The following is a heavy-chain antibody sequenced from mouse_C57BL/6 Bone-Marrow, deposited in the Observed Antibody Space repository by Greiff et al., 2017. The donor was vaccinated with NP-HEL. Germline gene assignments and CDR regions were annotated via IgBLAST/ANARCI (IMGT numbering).Heavy chain of an antibody. CDR3: ARDTPSSTPYWYFDV. CDR1: GFTFSSYA. Sequence: DVKLVESGGGLVKPGGSLKLSCAASGFTFSSYAMSWVRQTPEKRLEWVATISDGGSYTYYPDNVKGRFTISRDNAKNNLYLQMSHLKSEDTAMYYCARDTPSSTPYWYFDVWGTGTTVTVSS. J-gene: IGHJ1*03. D-gene: IGHD2-1*01. V-gene: IGHV5-4*01. CDR2: ISDGGSYT.